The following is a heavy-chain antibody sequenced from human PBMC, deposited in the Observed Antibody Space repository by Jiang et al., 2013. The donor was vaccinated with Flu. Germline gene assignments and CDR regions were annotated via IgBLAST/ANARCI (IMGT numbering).Heavy chain of an antibody. CDR3: ARQGCSGGSCYDY. Sequence: QMPGKGLEWMGIIYPGDSDTRYSPSFQGQVTISADKSISTAYLQWSSLEASDTAMYYCARQGCSGGSCYDYWGQGTLVTVSS. J-gene: IGHJ4*02. D-gene: IGHD2-15*01. CDR2: IYPGDSDT. V-gene: IGHV5-51*01.